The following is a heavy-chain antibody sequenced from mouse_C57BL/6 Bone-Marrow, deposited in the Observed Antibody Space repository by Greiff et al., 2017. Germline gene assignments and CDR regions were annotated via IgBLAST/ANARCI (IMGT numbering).Heavy chain of an antibody. Sequence: EVKLQESGPGMVKPSQSLSLTCTVTGYSITSGYDWHWIRHFPGNKLEWMGYISYSGSTNYNPSLKSRISITHDTSKNHFFLKLNSVTTEDTATYYCARGGSSGYVPDYWGQGTTLTVSS. CDR2: ISYSGST. CDR3: ARGGSSGYVPDY. V-gene: IGHV3-1*01. CDR1: GYSITSGYD. J-gene: IGHJ2*01. D-gene: IGHD3-2*02.